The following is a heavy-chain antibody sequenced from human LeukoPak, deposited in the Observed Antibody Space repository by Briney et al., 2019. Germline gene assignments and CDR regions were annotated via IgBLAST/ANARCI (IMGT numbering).Heavy chain of an antibody. V-gene: IGHV3-74*01. CDR3: ATKQWLAPPPDS. CDR1: GFTFSTSW. CDR2: INTDGTVT. D-gene: IGHD6-19*01. Sequence: PGGSLRLSCAASGFTFSTSWMLWVSQAPGKGLESVSRINTDGTVTTYADSVKGRFTVSRDNADNTMFLQMNSVRDEDTAVYYCATKQWLAPPPDSWGQGTPVTVSP. J-gene: IGHJ4*02.